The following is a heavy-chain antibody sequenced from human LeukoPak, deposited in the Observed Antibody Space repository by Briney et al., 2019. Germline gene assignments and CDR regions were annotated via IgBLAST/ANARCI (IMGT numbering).Heavy chain of an antibody. D-gene: IGHD4-23*01. Sequence: GSSVKVSCKASGGTFSSYAISWVRQAAGQGLEWMGRIIPILGIANSAQKFQGRVTITADKSTSTAYMELSSLRSEDTAVYYCARVDDYGGNSHFDYWGQGTLVTVPS. CDR3: ARVDDYGGNSHFDY. V-gene: IGHV1-69*04. J-gene: IGHJ4*02. CDR1: GGTFSSYA. CDR2: IIPILGIA.